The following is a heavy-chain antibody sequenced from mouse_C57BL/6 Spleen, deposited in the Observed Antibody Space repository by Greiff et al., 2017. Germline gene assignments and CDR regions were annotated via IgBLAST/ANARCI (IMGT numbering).Heavy chain of an antibody. Sequence: QVTLKVCGPGILQPSQTLSLTCSFSGFSLSTFGMGVGWIRQPSGNGLEWLAHIWWDDDKYYNPALKSRLTLSKDTSKNQVFLKIANVDTADTATYDCARPIYYGNYDAMDYWGQGTSVTVSS. CDR2: IWWDDDK. CDR1: GFSLSTFGMG. D-gene: IGHD2-1*01. CDR3: ARPIYYGNYDAMDY. J-gene: IGHJ4*01. V-gene: IGHV8-8*01.